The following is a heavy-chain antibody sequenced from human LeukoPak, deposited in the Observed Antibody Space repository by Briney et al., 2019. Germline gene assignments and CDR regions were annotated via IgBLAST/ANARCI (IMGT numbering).Heavy chain of an antibody. CDR1: GGTFSSYA. CDR3: ARNVDTAMVTWFDP. Sequence: GASVKVSCKASGGTFSSYAISWVRQAPGQGLEWMGGIIPIFGTANYAQKFQGRVTITTDESTSTAYMELSSLRSEDTAVYYCARNVDTAMVTWFDPWGQGTLVTVSS. D-gene: IGHD5-18*01. CDR2: IIPIFGTA. V-gene: IGHV1-69*05. J-gene: IGHJ5*02.